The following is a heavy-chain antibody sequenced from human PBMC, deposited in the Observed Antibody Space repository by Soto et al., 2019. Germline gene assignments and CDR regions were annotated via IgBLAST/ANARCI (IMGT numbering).Heavy chain of an antibody. D-gene: IGHD3-22*01. CDR1: GFTFSSYG. Sequence: GGSLRLSCAASGFTFSSYGMHWVRQAPGKGLEWVAVIWYDGSNKYYADSVKGRFTISRDNSKNTLYLQMNSLRAEDTAVYYCARVYYDSSGYYYPAFDIWGQGTMVTVSS. CDR3: ARVYYDSSGYYYPAFDI. J-gene: IGHJ3*02. CDR2: IWYDGSNK. V-gene: IGHV3-33*01.